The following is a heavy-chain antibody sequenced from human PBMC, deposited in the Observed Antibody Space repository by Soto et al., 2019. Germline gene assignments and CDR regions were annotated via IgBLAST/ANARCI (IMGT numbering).Heavy chain of an antibody. CDR2: INHSGST. CDR3: AAGILFDY. V-gene: IGHV4-34*01. D-gene: IGHD1-20*01. J-gene: IGHJ4*02. Sequence: QVQLEQWGAGLLKPSETLSLTCAVYGGSFSGYYWGWIRQPPGKGLEWIGEINHSGSTNYNPSLKSRVTISVDTSKNQFSLKLSSVTAADTAVYYCAAGILFDYWGQGTLVTVSS. CDR1: GGSFSGYY.